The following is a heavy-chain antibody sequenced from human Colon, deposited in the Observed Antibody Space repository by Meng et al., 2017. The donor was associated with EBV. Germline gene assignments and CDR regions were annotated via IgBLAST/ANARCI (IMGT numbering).Heavy chain of an antibody. CDR2: IYYSGSR. Sequence: QVQLQESGPGLVKPSQXLSLTCTVXGASTCSTDYYWSWVRQPTGKGLEWIGYIYYSGSRYYNPSLKSRVTISVDTSKNQFSLKLSSVTAADTAVYYCARVTGKIYYDGSGYPEAFDYWGQGTLVTVSS. CDR1: GASTCSTDYY. V-gene: IGHV4-30-4*01. J-gene: IGHJ4*02. CDR3: ARVTGKIYYDGSGYPEAFDY. D-gene: IGHD3-22*01.